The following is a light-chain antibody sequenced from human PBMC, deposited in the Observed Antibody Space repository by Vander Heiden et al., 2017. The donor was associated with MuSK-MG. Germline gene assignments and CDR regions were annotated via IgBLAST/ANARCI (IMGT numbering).Light chain of an antibody. CDR2: DAS. J-gene: IGKJ2*01. CDR3: QQYNSYSPYT. Sequence: DIQMTQSPSTLPASVGDRVTITCRASQSISSWLAWYQQKPGKAPKLLIYDASSLESGVPSRFTRSGSRTEFTLTISILQPDDFATYYCQQYNSYSPYTFGQGTKLEIK. CDR1: QSISSW. V-gene: IGKV1-5*01.